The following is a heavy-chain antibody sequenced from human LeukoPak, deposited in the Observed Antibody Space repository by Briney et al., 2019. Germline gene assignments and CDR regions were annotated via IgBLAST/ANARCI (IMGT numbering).Heavy chain of an antibody. D-gene: IGHD1-26*01. CDR1: GGSISSSSYY. V-gene: IGHV4-61*09. J-gene: IGHJ4*02. Sequence: SETLSLTCTVSGGSISSSSYYWSWIRQPAGKGLEWIGHIYTSATTNYNPSLKSRVTISADTSKNQFSLKLSSVTAADTAVYYCATLVGATQRFDYWGQGTLVTVSS. CDR3: ATLVGATQRFDY. CDR2: IYTSATT.